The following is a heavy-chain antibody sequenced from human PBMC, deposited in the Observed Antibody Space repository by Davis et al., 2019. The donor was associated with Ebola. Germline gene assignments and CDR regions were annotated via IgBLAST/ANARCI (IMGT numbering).Heavy chain of an antibody. CDR1: GFTFSDYP. V-gene: IGHV3-30-3*01. Sequence: PGGSLRLSCAASGFTFSDYPMHWVRQAPGKGLEWVAVIAYDGSNKYYADSVKGRFTISRDNSKNTLYLQMNSLRAEDTAVYYCARDQESSSLFDYWGQGTLVTVSS. J-gene: IGHJ4*02. CDR3: ARDQESSSLFDY. D-gene: IGHD2-15*01. CDR2: IAYDGSNK.